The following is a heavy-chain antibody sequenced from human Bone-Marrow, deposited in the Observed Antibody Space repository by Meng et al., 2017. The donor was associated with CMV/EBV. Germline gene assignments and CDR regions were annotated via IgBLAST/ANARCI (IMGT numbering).Heavy chain of an antibody. Sequence: GESLKISCAASGFTVSSNYMSWVRQAPGKGLEWVSVIYSGGSTYYADSVKGRFTISRDNSKNTLYRQINSLRAEDTAVYYCARDGPCSSTSCYIDYWGQGTLVTVSS. CDR2: IYSGGST. D-gene: IGHD2-2*02. CDR1: GFTVSSNY. J-gene: IGHJ4*02. CDR3: ARDGPCSSTSCYIDY. V-gene: IGHV3-53*01.